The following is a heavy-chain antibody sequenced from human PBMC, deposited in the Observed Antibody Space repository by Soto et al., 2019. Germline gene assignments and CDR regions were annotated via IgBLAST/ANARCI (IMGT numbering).Heavy chain of an antibody. D-gene: IGHD3-9*01. CDR2: ISYDGSNK. J-gene: IGHJ4*02. CDR1: GFTFSSYG. CDR3: AKDQVSYYDILTGSRIDD. V-gene: IGHV3-30*18. Sequence: PGGSLRLSCAASGFTFSSYGMHWVRQAPGKGLEWVAVISYDGSNKYYADSVKGRFTISIDNPKNTLYLQMNSLRAEDTAVYYGAKDQVSYYDILTGSRIDDVGQGTLVTVSS.